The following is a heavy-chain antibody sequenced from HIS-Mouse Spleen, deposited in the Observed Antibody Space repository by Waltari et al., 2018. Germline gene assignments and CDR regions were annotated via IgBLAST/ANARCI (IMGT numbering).Heavy chain of an antibody. D-gene: IGHD7-27*01. CDR3: ARALGISLRYNWFDP. CDR1: GYTFTGYY. Sequence: QVQLVQSGAEVKKPGASVKVSCKASGYTFTGYYMHWVLQAPGQGLEWMEWINPNSGRTNYAPKFQGRVTMTRETSISTAYMELSRLGSDGTAVYYCARALGISLRYNWFDPWGQGTLVTVSS. J-gene: IGHJ5*02. V-gene: IGHV1-2*02. CDR2: INPNSGRT.